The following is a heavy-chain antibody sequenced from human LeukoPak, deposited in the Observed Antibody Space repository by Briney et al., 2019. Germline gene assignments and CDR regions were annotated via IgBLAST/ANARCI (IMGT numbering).Heavy chain of an antibody. CDR1: GFTFSSYA. V-gene: IGHV3-23*01. D-gene: IGHD3-3*01. Sequence: GGSLRLSCAASGFTFSSYAMSWVRQAPGKGLEWVSAISGSGGSTYYADSVKGRFTISRDNSKNTLYLQINSLRAEDTAVYYCAKGYWVEWLFDYWGQGTLVTVSS. CDR3: AKGYWVEWLFDY. CDR2: ISGSGGST. J-gene: IGHJ4*02.